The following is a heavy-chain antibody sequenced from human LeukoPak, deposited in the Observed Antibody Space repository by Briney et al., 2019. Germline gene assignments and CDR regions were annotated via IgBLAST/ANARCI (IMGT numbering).Heavy chain of an antibody. CDR2: ISETGTTI. Sequence: GGSLRLSCAASGFIFSDYYVTWLRQAPGKGLEWISYISETGTTIHYAASVKGRFTVSRDNTKNSLYLQMNSLRVEDTAVYYCARAPTVLVGYCSSSSCQADYWGQGILVTVSS. CDR1: GFIFSDYY. J-gene: IGHJ4*02. V-gene: IGHV3-11*04. D-gene: IGHD2-2*01. CDR3: ARAPTVLVGYCSSSSCQADY.